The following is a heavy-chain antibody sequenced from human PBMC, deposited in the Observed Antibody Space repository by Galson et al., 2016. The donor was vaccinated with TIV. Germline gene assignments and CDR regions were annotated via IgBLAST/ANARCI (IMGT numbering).Heavy chain of an antibody. CDR2: IIPMFKIA. CDR3: ARARGYNFENAFHI. V-gene: IGHV1-69*13. CDR1: GGTFSRDA. D-gene: IGHD5-18*01. J-gene: IGHJ3*02. Sequence: SVKVSCKASGGTFSRDAISWVRQAPGQGLEWMGGIIPMFKIADYAQKFQGRVTISADEFPSAAYMELSSLRFEDTAVYYCARARGYNFENAFHIWGQGTMVTVSS.